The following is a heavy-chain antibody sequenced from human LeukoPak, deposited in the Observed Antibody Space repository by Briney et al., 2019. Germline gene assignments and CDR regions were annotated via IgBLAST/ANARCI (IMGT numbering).Heavy chain of an antibody. J-gene: IGHJ4*02. CDR1: GFTFSYYG. CDR3: AKSAVGYCSGGSCYGNDY. CDR2: ISYDGTDK. V-gene: IGHV3-30*18. D-gene: IGHD2-15*01. Sequence: GGSLRLSCAASGFTFSYYGMHWVRQAPGKGLEWVAVISYDGTDKYYADSVKGRFTISRDNSKNTLYVQMNSLGAEDTAVYYCAKSAVGYCSGGSCYGNDYWGQGTLVTVSS.